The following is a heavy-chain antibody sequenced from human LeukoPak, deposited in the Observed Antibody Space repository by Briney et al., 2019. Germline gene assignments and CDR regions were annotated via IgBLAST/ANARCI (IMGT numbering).Heavy chain of an antibody. J-gene: IGHJ3*02. CDR1: GFTPSSYS. CDR3: ARAMIVGNRAFDI. Sequence: GGSLRLSCAASGFTPSSYSMNWVRQAPGKGLEWVSSISSSSSYIYYADSVKGRFTISRDNAKNSLYLQMNSLRAEDTAVYYCARAMIVGNRAFDIWGQGTMVTVSS. D-gene: IGHD3-22*01. V-gene: IGHV3-21*01. CDR2: ISSSSSYI.